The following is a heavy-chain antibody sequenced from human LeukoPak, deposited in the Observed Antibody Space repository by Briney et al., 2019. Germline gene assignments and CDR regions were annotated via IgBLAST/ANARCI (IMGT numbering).Heavy chain of an antibody. CDR2: INANNGNT. CDR3: ARDSTAVAVLLDY. D-gene: IGHD6-19*01. CDR1: GYTFTSFG. Sequence: ASVKVSCMASGYTFTSFGISWVRQAPGQGLEWMGWINANNGNTNYAQTLHGGVTMTTDTSTSTAYICMRSVRSEDTAVYYCARDSTAVAVLLDYWGEETLLTLP. V-gene: IGHV1-18*01. J-gene: IGHJ4*02.